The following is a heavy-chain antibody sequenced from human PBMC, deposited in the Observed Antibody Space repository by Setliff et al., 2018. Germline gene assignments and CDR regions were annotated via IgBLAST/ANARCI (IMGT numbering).Heavy chain of an antibody. D-gene: IGHD4-4*01. V-gene: IGHV1-8*01. CDR2: LNPNISAT. CDR3: ARADYIRHFYMDA. J-gene: IGHJ6*03. CDR1: GYTFINYD. Sequence: ASVKVSCKASGYTFINYDINWVRQATGQGLEWMGWLNPNISATFYAPKFQGRLTITTVGSTSTAYMELSSLRSEDTAVYYCARADYIRHFYMDAWGKGTTVTVSS.